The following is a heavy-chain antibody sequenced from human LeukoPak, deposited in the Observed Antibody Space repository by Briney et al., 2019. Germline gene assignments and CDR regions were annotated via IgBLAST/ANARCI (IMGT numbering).Heavy chain of an antibody. D-gene: IGHD3-3*01. CDR3: ARIVPFSITTYGTNWFDP. CDR1: GGSISSYY. V-gene: IGHV4-59*08. CDR2: IYYSGST. Sequence: SETLSLTCTVSGGSISSYYWSWIRQPPGKGLEWIGYIYYSGSTNYNPSLKSRVTISVDTSKNQFSLKPSSVTAADTAVYYCARIVPFSITTYGTNWFDPWGQGTLVTVSS. J-gene: IGHJ5*02.